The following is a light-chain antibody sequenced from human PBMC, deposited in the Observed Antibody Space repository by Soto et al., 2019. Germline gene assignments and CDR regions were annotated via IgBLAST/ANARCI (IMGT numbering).Light chain of an antibody. V-gene: IGKV3-11*01. J-gene: IGKJ3*01. CDR2: DAY. Sequence: EVVLTQSPVTLSLSPGERATLSCRASQSFRGLLAWYQQKPGQAPRLLIYDAYNRATGIPPRFSGSGSGTDFTLTISSLEPEDSAVYYCQQYGGSPLYTFGPGTKVEIK. CDR3: QQYGGSPLYT. CDR1: QSFRGL.